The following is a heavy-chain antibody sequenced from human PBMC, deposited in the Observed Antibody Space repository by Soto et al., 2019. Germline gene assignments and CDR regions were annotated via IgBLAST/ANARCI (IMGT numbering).Heavy chain of an antibody. Sequence: PSETLSLTCAVYGGSFSGYYWSWIRQPPGKGLEWIGEINHSGSTNYNPSLKSRVTISVDTSKNQFSLKLSSVTAADTAVYYCARGAYTIFGVVDVEGAWFDPWGQGTLVTVSS. D-gene: IGHD3-3*01. CDR1: GGSFSGYY. CDR3: ARGAYTIFGVVDVEGAWFDP. J-gene: IGHJ5*02. V-gene: IGHV4-34*01. CDR2: INHSGST.